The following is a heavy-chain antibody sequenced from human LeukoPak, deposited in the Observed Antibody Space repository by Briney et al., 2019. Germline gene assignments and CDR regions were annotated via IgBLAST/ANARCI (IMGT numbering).Heavy chain of an antibody. CDR1: GYTFTSYG. CDR3: ARVSEVELVIDY. V-gene: IGHV1-18*01. CDR2: ISAYNGNT. D-gene: IGHD6-6*01. J-gene: IGHJ4*02. Sequence: ASVKVSCKASGYTFTSYGISWVRQAPGQGLEWMGWISAYNGNTNYAQKLQGRVTMTTDTSTGTAYMELRSLRSDDTAVYYCARVSEVELVIDYWAREPWSPSPQ.